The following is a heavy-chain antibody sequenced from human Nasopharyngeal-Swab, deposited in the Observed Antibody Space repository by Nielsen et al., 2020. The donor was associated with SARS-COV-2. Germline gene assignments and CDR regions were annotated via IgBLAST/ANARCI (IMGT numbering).Heavy chain of an antibody. V-gene: IGHV4-34*01. D-gene: IGHD1-26*01. Sequence: WIRQPPGKGLEWIGEINHSGSTNYNPSLKSRVTISVDTSKNQFSLKLSSVTAADTAVYYCARGRDYSGGSLDVTYYFDYWGQGTLVTVSS. J-gene: IGHJ4*02. CDR2: INHSGST. CDR3: ARGRDYSGGSLDVTYYFDY.